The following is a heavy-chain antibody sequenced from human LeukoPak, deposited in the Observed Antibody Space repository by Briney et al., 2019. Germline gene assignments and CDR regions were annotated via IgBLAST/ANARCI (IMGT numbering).Heavy chain of an antibody. J-gene: IGHJ4*02. CDR3: AKKVEGYNYGPFDY. Sequence: GGSLRLSCASSGFTFSSYVMSWVRQAPGTGLEWVSAISGSGDSTDYVDSVKGRFTISRDNSKNTLYLQMNSLRAEDTAVYYCAKKVEGYNYGPFDYWGQGTLVTVSS. V-gene: IGHV3-23*01. CDR1: GFTFSSYV. D-gene: IGHD5-18*01. CDR2: ISGSGDST.